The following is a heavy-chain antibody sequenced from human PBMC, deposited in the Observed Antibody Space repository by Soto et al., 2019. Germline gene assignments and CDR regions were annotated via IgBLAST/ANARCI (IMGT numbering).Heavy chain of an antibody. V-gene: IGHV1-69*12. CDR3: ARESRYCSGVSCYFLPGIDY. CDR1: GGTFSSYA. Sequence: QVQLVQSGAEVKKPGSSVKVSCKASGGTFSSYAISWVRQAPGQGLEWMGGIIPIFGTANYAQKFQGRVTITADESTSPAYMELGSMRSEDTAVYYCARESRYCSGVSCYFLPGIDYWGQGTLVTVSS. D-gene: IGHD2-15*01. CDR2: IIPIFGTA. J-gene: IGHJ4*02.